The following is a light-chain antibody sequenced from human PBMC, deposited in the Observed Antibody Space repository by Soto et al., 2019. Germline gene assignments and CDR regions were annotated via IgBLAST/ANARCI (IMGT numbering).Light chain of an antibody. Sequence: QSVLTQPASVSGSPGQSITISCTGTSIDVGDYNYVYWYQQHPGKAPKLMIYDVSNRPSGVSNRFSGSKSGNTASLTISGLQAEDEADYFCSSYTSSSTPYVFGTGTKLTVL. CDR2: DVS. CDR3: SSYTSSSTPYV. V-gene: IGLV2-14*03. J-gene: IGLJ1*01. CDR1: SIDVGDYNY.